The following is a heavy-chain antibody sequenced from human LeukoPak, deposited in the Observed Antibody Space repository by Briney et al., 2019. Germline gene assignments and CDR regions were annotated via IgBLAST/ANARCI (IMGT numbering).Heavy chain of an antibody. CDR2: ISYDEDDK. CDR3: AKVWGSYRHTGRYAFDI. J-gene: IGHJ3*02. D-gene: IGHD3-16*02. CDR1: GFPFTSYG. Sequence: QTGGSLRLSCAASGFPFTSYGMHWVRQAPGKGLEWVAVISYDEDDKYYADSVKGRFTISRDNSKNTLYLQMTSLRAEDTAVYYCAKVWGSYRHTGRYAFDIWGQGTMVTVSS. V-gene: IGHV3-30*18.